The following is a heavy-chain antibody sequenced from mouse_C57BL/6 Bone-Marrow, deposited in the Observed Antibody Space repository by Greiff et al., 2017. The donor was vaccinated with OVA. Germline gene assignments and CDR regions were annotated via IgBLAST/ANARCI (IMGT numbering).Heavy chain of an antibody. J-gene: IGHJ1*03. CDR2: IYPGGGYT. V-gene: IGHV1-63*01. D-gene: IGHD1-1*01. CDR1: GYTFTNYW. Sequence: VQLQQSGAELVRPGTSVKMSCKASGYTFTNYWIGWAKQRPGHGLEWIGDIYPGGGYTNYNEKFKGKATLTADKSSSTAYMQFSSLTSEDSAIYYCARVSPYYYGSRGWYFDVWGTGTTVTVSS. CDR3: ARVSPYYYGSRGWYFDV.